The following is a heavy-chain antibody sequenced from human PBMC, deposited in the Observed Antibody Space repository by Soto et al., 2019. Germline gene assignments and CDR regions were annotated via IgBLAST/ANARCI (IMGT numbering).Heavy chain of an antibody. CDR3: ARATLKWPPLGEFDY. Sequence: PSETLSLTCTFSGCSITRYYWRWIRQPPGKGLEWIGYIYYSGSTNYNPSLKSRVTISVDTSKNQFSLKLSSVTAADTTVYYCARATLKWPPLGEFDYWGQGTLVTVSS. CDR2: IYYSGST. V-gene: IGHV4-59*01. D-gene: IGHD3-16*01. CDR1: GCSITRYY. J-gene: IGHJ4*02.